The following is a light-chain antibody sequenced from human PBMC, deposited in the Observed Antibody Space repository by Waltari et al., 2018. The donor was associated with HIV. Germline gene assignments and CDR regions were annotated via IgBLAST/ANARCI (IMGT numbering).Light chain of an antibody. CDR3: QSADSSGAWV. V-gene: IGLV3-25*03. CDR2: KDN. Sequence: SYDLTQPPSVSVSPGQTARIACSGDELPTHYSYLYQQRPGQAPVLLIYKDNERPSGIPERFSGSSSGTTVTLTITGVQADDEADYWCQSADSSGAWVFVGGTKLTVL. CDR1: ELPTHY. J-gene: IGLJ3*02.